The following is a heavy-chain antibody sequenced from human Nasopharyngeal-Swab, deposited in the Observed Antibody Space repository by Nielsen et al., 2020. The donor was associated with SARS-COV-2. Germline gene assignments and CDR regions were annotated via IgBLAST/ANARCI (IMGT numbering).Heavy chain of an antibody. J-gene: IGHJ6*02. V-gene: IGHV3-53*04. CDR2: IYSGGST. D-gene: IGHD3-10*01. CDR1: GFTVSSNY. Sequence: GESLKISCAASGFTVSSNYMSWVRQAPGKGLEWVSVIYSGGSTYYADSVKGRFTISRHNSKNTLNLQMNSLRAEDTAVYYCARVGSGFYGMDVWGQGTTVTVSS. CDR3: ARVGSGFYGMDV.